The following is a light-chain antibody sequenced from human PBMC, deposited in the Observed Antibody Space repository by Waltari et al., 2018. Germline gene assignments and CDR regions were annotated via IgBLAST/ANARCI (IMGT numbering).Light chain of an antibody. CDR1: SGDVGGYKY. CDR2: EVS. V-gene: IGLV2-8*01. Sequence: QSALTQPPSASGSPGQSVTITCSGTSGDVGGYKYVSWYPQHPGKVPKLMIFEVSKRPSGVPDRFSGSKSGNTASLTVSGLQAEDEADYYCSSFAGGGNPVLFGGGTRLTVL. CDR3: SSFAGGGNPVL. J-gene: IGLJ2*01.